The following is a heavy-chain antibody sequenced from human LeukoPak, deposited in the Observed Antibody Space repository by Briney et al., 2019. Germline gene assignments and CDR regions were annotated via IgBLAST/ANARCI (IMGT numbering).Heavy chain of an antibody. CDR2: IYTSGST. CDR3: AREDYGVDY. CDR1: GGSISSGSYY. D-gene: IGHD4/OR15-4a*01. J-gene: IGHJ4*02. Sequence: TTSQTLSLTCTVSGGSISSGSYYWSWIRQPAGKGLEWIGRIYTSGSTNYNPSLKSRVTISVDTSKNQFSLKLSSVTAADTAVYYCAREDYGVDYWGQGTLVTVSS. V-gene: IGHV4-61*02.